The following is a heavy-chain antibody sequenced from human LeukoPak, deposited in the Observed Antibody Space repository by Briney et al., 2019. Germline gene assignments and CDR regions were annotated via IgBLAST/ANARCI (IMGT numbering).Heavy chain of an antibody. Sequence: PGGSLRLSCAPSGFTFSSYWMHWVRQAPGKGLMWVSRIDTDGSNTNYADSVEGRFTISRDNSKNTLYLQMNSLRAEDTAVYYCAKGVYRGWWSFNGDAFDIWGQGTMVTVSS. CDR2: IDTDGSNT. V-gene: IGHV3-74*01. CDR1: GFTFSSYW. D-gene: IGHD2-15*01. J-gene: IGHJ3*02. CDR3: AKGVYRGWWSFNGDAFDI.